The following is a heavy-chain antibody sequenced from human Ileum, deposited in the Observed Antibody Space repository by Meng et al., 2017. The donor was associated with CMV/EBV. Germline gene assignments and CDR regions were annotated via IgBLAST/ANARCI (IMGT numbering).Heavy chain of an antibody. V-gene: IGHV3-7*01. CDR2: IKQDGNEI. Sequence: GESLKISCEASGFTFSSYWMSWVRQAPGKGLEWVANIKQDGNEIYYVDSVKGRFTISRDNSKNSLYLQMNSLRAEDTAVHYCARGGGRYEYWGQGTQVTGYS. CDR3: ARGGGRYEY. J-gene: IGHJ4*01. CDR1: GFTFSSYW. D-gene: IGHD6-19*01.